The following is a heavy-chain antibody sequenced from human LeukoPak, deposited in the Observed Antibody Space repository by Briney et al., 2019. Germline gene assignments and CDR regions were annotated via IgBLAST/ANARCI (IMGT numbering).Heavy chain of an antibody. CDR2: IYYSGST. CDR3: AKDYGDYPLTFDY. CDR1: GGSISSYY. Sequence: PSETLSLTCTVSGGSISSYYWSWIRQPPGKGLEWIGYIYYSGSTNYNPSLKSRVTISVDKSKNQFSLKLTSVTAADTAVYYCAKDYGDYPLTFDYWGQGTLVTVSS. D-gene: IGHD4-17*01. V-gene: IGHV4-59*12. J-gene: IGHJ4*02.